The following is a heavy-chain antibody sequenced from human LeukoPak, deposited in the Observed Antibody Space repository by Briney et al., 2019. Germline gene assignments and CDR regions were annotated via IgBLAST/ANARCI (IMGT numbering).Heavy chain of an antibody. V-gene: IGHV4-61*01. CDR3: ARGALGYYYDSSGSLGP. CDR2: IYYSGST. Sequence: SETLSLTCTVSGASVSSGSYYWSWIRPPQGKGLEWIGYIYYSGSTNYNPSLKSRVTISVDTSKNQFSLKLSSVTAADTAVYYCARGALGYYYDSSGSLGPWGQGTLVTVSS. J-gene: IGHJ5*02. D-gene: IGHD3-22*01. CDR1: GASVSSGSYY.